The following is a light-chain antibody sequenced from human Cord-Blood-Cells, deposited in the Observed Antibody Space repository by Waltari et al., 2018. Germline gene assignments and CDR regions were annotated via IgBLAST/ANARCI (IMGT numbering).Light chain of an antibody. J-gene: IGKJ2*03. CDR3: QQYNSYSPYS. CDR2: KAS. CDR1: QSISSW. V-gene: IGKV1-5*03. Sequence: TQASFNLSATVRDKINIPCRASQSISSWLAWYQQKPGKDPKLLIYKASSLESGVPSRFSGSGSGTEFTLTISSLQPDDFATYYCQQYNSYSPYSFGQGTKLEIK.